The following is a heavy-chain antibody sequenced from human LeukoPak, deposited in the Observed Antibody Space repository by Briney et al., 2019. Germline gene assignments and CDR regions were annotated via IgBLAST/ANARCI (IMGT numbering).Heavy chain of an antibody. V-gene: IGHV3-23*01. D-gene: IGHD6-19*01. CDR1: GFAFSSYA. CDR2: ISGSGGST. CDR3: AKETSSSGWYLTAFDI. Sequence: GGSLRLSCAASGFAFSSYAMSWVRQAPGKGLEWVSAISGSGGSTYYADSVKGRFTISRDNSKNTLYLQMNGLRAEDTAVYYCAKETSSSGWYLTAFDIWGQGTMVTVSS. J-gene: IGHJ3*02.